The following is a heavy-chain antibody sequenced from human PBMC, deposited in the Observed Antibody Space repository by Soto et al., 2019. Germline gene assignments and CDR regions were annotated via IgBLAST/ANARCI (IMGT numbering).Heavy chain of an antibody. Sequence: QVQLVQSGAEVKKPGSSVKVSCKASGGTFSSFAISWVRQAPGQGLEWMGGIIPIFGTTNYAQKFQGRVTITADESTSKAYMEVTTLRSEDTAVYYCARDRDHTYDYWGQGTLVTVSS. CDR3: ARDRDHTYDY. J-gene: IGHJ4*02. CDR1: GGTFSSFA. CDR2: IIPIFGTT. V-gene: IGHV1-69*01.